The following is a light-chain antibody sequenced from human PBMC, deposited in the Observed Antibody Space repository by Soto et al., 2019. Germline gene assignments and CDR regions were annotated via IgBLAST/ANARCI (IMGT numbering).Light chain of an antibody. J-gene: IGKJ1*01. CDR3: LHYYGYPRT. CDR2: KAS. V-gene: IGKV1-5*03. CDR1: QSVSSW. Sequence: DIQMTQSPSTLSASVGDRVTITCRASQSVSSWLAWYQQKPGKAPDLLIFKASSLKSGVPSRFSGSGSGTEFTLTISSLQPDEFATYYCLHYYGYPRTFGQGTKVEIK.